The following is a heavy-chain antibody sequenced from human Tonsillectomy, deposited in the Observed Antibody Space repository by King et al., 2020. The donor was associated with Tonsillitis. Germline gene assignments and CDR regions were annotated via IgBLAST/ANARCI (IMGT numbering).Heavy chain of an antibody. CDR1: GYSFTTYW. V-gene: IGHV5-51*03. CDR2: IYPGDSDT. CDR3: ARLRLVPYYFDY. D-gene: IGHD6-13*01. J-gene: IGHJ4*02. Sequence: VQLVESGAEVKKPGESLKISCTGSGYSFTTYWIGWVRQMPGKGLEWMGVIYPGDSDTRYSPSLQGQVTISADKSISTAYLQWSSLKASDTAMYYCARLRLVPYYFDYWGQGILVTVSS.